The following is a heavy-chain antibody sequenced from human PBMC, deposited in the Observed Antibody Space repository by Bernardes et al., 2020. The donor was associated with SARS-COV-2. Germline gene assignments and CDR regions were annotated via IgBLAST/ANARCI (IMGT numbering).Heavy chain of an antibody. J-gene: IGHJ5*02. D-gene: IGHD4-17*01. CDR2: ISGSSTTI. V-gene: IGHV3-48*02. CDR1: GFAFNTYS. Sequence: GGSLRLSCAASGFAFNTYSMNWVRQAPGKGLEWVAYISGSSTTIYYADPVKGRFTISRDNAKNSLYLQMSSLRDEDTAVYFCARAYGGNWLDHWGQGTLVTVSS. CDR3: ARAYGGNWLDH.